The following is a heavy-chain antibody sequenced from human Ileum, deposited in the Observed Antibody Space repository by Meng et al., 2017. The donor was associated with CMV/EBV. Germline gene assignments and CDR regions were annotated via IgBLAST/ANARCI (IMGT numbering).Heavy chain of an antibody. J-gene: IGHJ4*02. V-gene: IGHV1-2*02. CDR2: INPNSGGT. Sequence: QGQLVQSGAEVKKPGASGKVSCKASGYTFTGYYMHWVRQAPGQGLEWMGWINPNSGGTNYAQKFQGRVTMTRDTSISTAYMELSRLRSDDTAVYYCAREDSSGYYGIDYWGQGTLVTVSS. CDR1: GYTFTGYY. D-gene: IGHD3-22*01. CDR3: AREDSSGYYGIDY.